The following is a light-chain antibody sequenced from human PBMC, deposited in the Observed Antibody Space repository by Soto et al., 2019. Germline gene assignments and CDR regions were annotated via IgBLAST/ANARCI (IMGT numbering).Light chain of an antibody. Sequence: EIVLTQSPATLSLSPGERATLSCRASQSVSSYLAWYQQKPGQAPRLLIYRVSTRATGVPARFSGSGSGTEFTLTISSLQPDDFATYYCQHYTLYSASFGPGTKVDIK. CDR2: RVS. CDR1: QSVSSY. V-gene: IGKV3-11*01. CDR3: QHYTLYSAS. J-gene: IGKJ3*01.